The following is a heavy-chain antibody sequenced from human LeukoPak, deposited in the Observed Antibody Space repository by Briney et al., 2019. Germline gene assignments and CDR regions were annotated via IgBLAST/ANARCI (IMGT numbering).Heavy chain of an antibody. D-gene: IGHD2/OR15-2a*01. CDR2: INSDGSST. CDR3: ARRISPNAFDI. V-gene: IGHV3-74*01. J-gene: IGHJ3*02. CDR1: GFTSSNYW. Sequence: GGSLRLSRAASGFTSSNYWMHWVRQAPGKGLVWVSRINSDGSSTNYADSVKGRFTISRDNAKNTLYLQMNSLRAEDTAVYYCARRISPNAFDIWGQGTMVTVSS.